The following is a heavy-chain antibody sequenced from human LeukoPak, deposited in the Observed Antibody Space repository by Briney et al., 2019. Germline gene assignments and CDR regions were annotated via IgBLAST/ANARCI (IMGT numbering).Heavy chain of an antibody. Sequence: SETLSLTCTVSGGSISDTNYFWGWIRQPPGKGLEWIGSMYYSGTTYSNPSLKSRVTMSVDTSKSQFSLKLSSVTAADTAVYYCAREKGVLYSDGSGLLQAFDMWGQGTTVTVSA. CDR2: MYYSGTT. CDR1: GGSISDTNYF. V-gene: IGHV4-39*02. J-gene: IGHJ3*02. D-gene: IGHD3-22*01. CDR3: AREKGVLYSDGSGLLQAFDM.